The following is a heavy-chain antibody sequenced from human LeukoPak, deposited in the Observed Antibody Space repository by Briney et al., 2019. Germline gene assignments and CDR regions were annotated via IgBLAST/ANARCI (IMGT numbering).Heavy chain of an antibody. V-gene: IGHV1-18*01. CDR3: ARDVLRNTFDH. CDR1: GYNFAAYG. CDR2: IHINDGKR. D-gene: IGHD2-8*01. J-gene: IGHJ4*02. Sequence: ASVKVSFKSSGYNFAAYGFSWVRQAPGEGLEWLAWIHINDGKRVIAPQFQGRVALTADTSKTTAYIELSNLTSDDTAVYYCARDVLRNTFDHWGPGNLVTVSS.